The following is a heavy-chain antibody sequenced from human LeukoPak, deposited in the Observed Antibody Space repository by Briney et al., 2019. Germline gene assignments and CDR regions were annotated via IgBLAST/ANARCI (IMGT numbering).Heavy chain of an antibody. D-gene: IGHD3-10*01. Sequence: SGGSLRLSCAASGFTFSGSAMHWVRQASGKGLEWVGRIKSKVDNYATAYAASVIGRFTISRDDSKNTAYLQMNSLKTEDTAVYYCTRHGEGYYYYGLDVWGQGTTVTVSS. J-gene: IGHJ6*02. CDR3: TRHGEGYYYYGLDV. CDR2: IKSKVDNYAT. V-gene: IGHV3-73*01. CDR1: GFTFSGSA.